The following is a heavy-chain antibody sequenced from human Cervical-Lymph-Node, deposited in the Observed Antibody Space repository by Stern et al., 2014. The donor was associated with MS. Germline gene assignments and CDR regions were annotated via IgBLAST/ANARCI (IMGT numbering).Heavy chain of an antibody. CDR2: GIPFVGRS. CDR3: ARGGGDNWFDP. V-gene: IGHV1-69*06. D-gene: IGHD3-16*01. J-gene: IGHJ5*02. CDR1: GG. Sequence: VQLVESGAEVKKPGSSVRVSCKASGGISWVRQAPGQGLEWMGGGIPFVGRSNYAQKSQGRVTITADTATNTAYLELNSLRLEDTAVYYCARGGGDNWFDPWGQGTLVTVSS.